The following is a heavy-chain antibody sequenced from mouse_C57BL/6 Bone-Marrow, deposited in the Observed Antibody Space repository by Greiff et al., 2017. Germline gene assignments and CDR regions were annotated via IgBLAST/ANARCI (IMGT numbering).Heavy chain of an antibody. V-gene: IGHV10-1*01. CDR3: VRLWDYDGGY. J-gene: IGHJ4*01. CDR1: GFSFNTYA. D-gene: IGHD2-4*01. CDR2: IRSKSNNYAT. Sequence: EVQLVESGGGLVQPKGSLKLSCAASGFSFNTYAMNWVRQAPGKGLEWVARIRSKSNNYATSYADSVKDRFTISRDDSESMLYLQMNNLKTEDAAMYYGVRLWDYDGGYWGQGTSVTVSA.